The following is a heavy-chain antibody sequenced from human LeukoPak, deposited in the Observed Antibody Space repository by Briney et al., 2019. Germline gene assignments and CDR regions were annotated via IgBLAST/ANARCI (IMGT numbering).Heavy chain of an antibody. V-gene: IGHV3-30-3*01. CDR3: ARGLRGAHFDWLSTYFDY. D-gene: IGHD3-9*01. CDR1: GFTFSSYA. Sequence: PGGSLRLSCAASGFTFSSYAMHWVRQAPGKGLEWVAVISYDGSNKYYADSVKGRFTISRDNSKNTLYLQMNSLRAEDTAVYYCARGLRGAHFDWLSTYFDYWGQGTLVTVSS. J-gene: IGHJ4*02. CDR2: ISYDGSNK.